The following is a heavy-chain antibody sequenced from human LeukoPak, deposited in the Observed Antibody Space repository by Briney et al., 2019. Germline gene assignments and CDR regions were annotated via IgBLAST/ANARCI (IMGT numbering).Heavy chain of an antibody. CDR2: ISGSGSDM. CDR1: GFGFSDSY. CDR3: ARDRQQLPDY. Sequence: GGSLRLSCVVSGFGFSDSYMTWIRQTPGKGLEWLAYISGSGSDMYYADSVKGRFTISRDNAKNSLYLQMNSLRAEDTAVYYCARDRQQLPDYWGQGTLVTVSS. D-gene: IGHD6-13*01. J-gene: IGHJ4*02. V-gene: IGHV3-11*04.